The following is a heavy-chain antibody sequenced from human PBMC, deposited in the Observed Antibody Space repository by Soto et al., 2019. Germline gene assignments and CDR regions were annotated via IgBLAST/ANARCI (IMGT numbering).Heavy chain of an antibody. D-gene: IGHD2-8*02. Sequence: SETLSLTCTVSGGSISSGDYYWSWIRQPPGKGLEWIGEIYHSGSTNYNPSLKSRVTISVDTSKNQFSLKLTSVTAADTAVYYCARDKITGLFDYWGQGTLVTVS. V-gene: IGHV4-39*07. CDR2: IYHSGST. CDR3: ARDKITGLFDY. J-gene: IGHJ4*02. CDR1: GGSISSGDYY.